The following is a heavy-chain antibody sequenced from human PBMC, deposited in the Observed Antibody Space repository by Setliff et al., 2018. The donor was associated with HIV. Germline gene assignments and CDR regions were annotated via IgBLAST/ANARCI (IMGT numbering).Heavy chain of an antibody. Sequence: SETLSLTCTVSGGSISSHCWSWIRQSPGKAPEWIGYIYSSGSIIYNPSLKSRVTMSVDTSQNQFSLDLDSVTAADTAVYYCARGVDYYTDHVDIWGQGALVTVSS. J-gene: IGHJ4*02. CDR2: IYSSGSI. D-gene: IGHD3-22*01. CDR1: GGSISSHC. CDR3: ARGVDYYTDHVDI. V-gene: IGHV4-59*11.